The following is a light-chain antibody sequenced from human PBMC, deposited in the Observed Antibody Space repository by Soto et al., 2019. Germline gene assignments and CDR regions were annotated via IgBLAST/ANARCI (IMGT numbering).Light chain of an antibody. V-gene: IGKV1-5*01. J-gene: IGKJ2*01. CDR2: DAS. Sequence: DIRMTQSPSTLSTSVGDRVTITCRASQNIRGWLAWYQQKPGKAPKLLIYDASTLESGVPSRFSGSGSGTEFTLTISSLQPDDFAVYYCQKYDTSPYDFGQGTKLEI. CDR1: QNIRGW. CDR3: QKYDTSPYD.